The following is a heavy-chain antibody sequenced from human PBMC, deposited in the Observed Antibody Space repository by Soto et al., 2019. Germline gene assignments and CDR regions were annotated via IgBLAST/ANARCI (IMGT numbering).Heavy chain of an antibody. CDR2: IYYSGST. V-gene: IGHV4-31*03. Sequence: QVQLQESGPGLVKPSQTLSLTRTVSGGSISSGGYYWSWTRQHPGKGLEWIGYIYYSGSTVYTPSLKSRGTISVDTSKTQFPLKLSSVTAADTAVYYCATGSAYDILWDVWRQGTTVTVSS. CDR1: GGSISSGGYY. D-gene: IGHD3-9*01. J-gene: IGHJ6*02. CDR3: ATGSAYDILWDV.